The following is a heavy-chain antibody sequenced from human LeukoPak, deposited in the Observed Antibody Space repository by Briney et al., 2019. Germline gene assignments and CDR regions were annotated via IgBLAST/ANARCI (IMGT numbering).Heavy chain of an antibody. CDR2: IYSGGST. Sequence: GGSLRLSCAASGFTVSSNYMSWVRQAQGKGLEWVSVIYSGGSTYYADSVKGRFTISRGNSKNTLYLQMNSLRAEDTAVYYCARGTTYYDILTGYYDRGDDYWGQGTLVTVSS. CDR3: ARGTTYYDILTGYYDRGDDY. J-gene: IGHJ4*02. D-gene: IGHD3-9*01. V-gene: IGHV3-53*01. CDR1: GFTVSSNY.